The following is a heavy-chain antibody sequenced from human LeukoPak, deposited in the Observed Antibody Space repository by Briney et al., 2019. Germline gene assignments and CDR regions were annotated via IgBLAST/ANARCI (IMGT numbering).Heavy chain of an antibody. CDR2: ISSSSSYI. Sequence: GGSPRLSCAASGFTFSSYSMNWVRQAPGKGLEWVSSISSSSSYIYYADSVKGRFTISRDNAKNSLYLQMNSLRAEDTAVYYCARDGNDIVLMVYAPGAPNDLWGRGTLVTVSS. CDR3: ARDGNDIVLMVYAPGAPNDL. CDR1: GFTFSSYS. J-gene: IGHJ2*01. D-gene: IGHD2-8*01. V-gene: IGHV3-21*01.